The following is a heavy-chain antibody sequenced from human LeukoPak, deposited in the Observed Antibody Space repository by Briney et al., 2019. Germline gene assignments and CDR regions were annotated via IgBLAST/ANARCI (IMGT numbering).Heavy chain of an antibody. Sequence: VGSLRLSGAVSGFTVSTYAMSSVRQAPGKGLEWVSTISGSGGSTDYADSVKGRFTISRDYSKNTVYLQMNSLRAEDTAVYYCAKYGGINYYFYMDVWGKGTTVTVSS. J-gene: IGHJ6*03. V-gene: IGHV3-23*01. CDR2: ISGSGGST. CDR1: GFTVSTYA. CDR3: AKYGGINYYFYMDV. D-gene: IGHD1-14*01.